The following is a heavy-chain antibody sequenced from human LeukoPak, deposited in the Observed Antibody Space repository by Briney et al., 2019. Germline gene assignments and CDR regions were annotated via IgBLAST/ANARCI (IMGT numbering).Heavy chain of an antibody. CDR3: ARYCSSTSCYYYFDY. Sequence: ASVKVSCKASGHTFTSYGISWVRQAPGQGLEWMGWISVYNGNTNYAQKLQGRVTMTTDTSTSTAYMELRSLRSDDTAVYYCARYCSSTSCYYYFDYWGQGTLVTVSS. CDR2: ISVYNGNT. CDR1: GHTFTSYG. V-gene: IGHV1-18*01. J-gene: IGHJ4*02. D-gene: IGHD2-2*01.